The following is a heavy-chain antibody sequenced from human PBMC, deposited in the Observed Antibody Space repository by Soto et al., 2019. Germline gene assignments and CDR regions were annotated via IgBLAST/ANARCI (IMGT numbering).Heavy chain of an antibody. V-gene: IGHV3-7*03. J-gene: IGHJ3*02. CDR3: ATDVRGGASDS. D-gene: IGHD3-16*01. Sequence: GGSLRLSCAASGFSFSNFWMVWIRRAPGRRPEFVANIKEDSSVKNYVGSVKGRFAISRDNAKNSLYLQMDSLGAEDTAVYYCATDVRGGASDSWGQGTVVTVSS. CDR1: GFSFSNFW. CDR2: IKEDSSVK.